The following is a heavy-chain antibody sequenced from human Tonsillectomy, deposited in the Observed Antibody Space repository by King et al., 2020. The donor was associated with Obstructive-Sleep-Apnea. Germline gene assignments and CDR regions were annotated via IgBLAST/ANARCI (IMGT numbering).Heavy chain of an antibody. V-gene: IGHV4-39*07. CDR2: IYYSGST. CDR3: ASCVVVGPTCGY. J-gene: IGHJ4*02. Sequence: QLQESGPGLVKPSETLSLTCTVSGGSISSSSYYWGWIRQPPGKGLEWIGSIYYSGSTYYNPSLKSRVTLSVDTSKNQFSLKLSSVTAADTAVYYCASCVVVGPTCGYWGQGTLVTVSS. D-gene: IGHD1-26*01. CDR1: GGSISSSSYY.